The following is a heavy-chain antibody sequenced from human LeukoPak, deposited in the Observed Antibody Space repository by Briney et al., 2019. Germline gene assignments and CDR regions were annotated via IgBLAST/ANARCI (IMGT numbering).Heavy chain of an antibody. CDR2: IRTTAEGAKYA. D-gene: IGHD3-9*01. V-gene: IGHV3-48*02. CDR1: GFTFSNAW. J-gene: IGHJ4*02. CDR3: ATDKRYAFDY. Sequence: PGGSLRLSCAASGFTFSNAWMSWVRQAPGKGLEWISNIRTTAEGAKYAYYADSVKGRVTISRDDGKNTLYLHMNSLRDDDTAVYYCATDKRYAFDYWGQGILVTVSS.